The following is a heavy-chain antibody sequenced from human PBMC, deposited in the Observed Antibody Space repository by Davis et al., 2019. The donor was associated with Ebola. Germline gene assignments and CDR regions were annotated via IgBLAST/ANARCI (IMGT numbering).Heavy chain of an antibody. CDR3: AKHFSGSYCQDS. CDR2: ISGSGST. Sequence: GESLKISCAASGFTFTSYSMTWVRQAPGKGLEWVSGISGSGSTYYADSVKGRFTFSRDNSQSTLYLHMNLLRVEDTAIYYCAKHFSGSYCQDSWGQGTLVTVSS. D-gene: IGHD1-26*01. V-gene: IGHV3-23*01. J-gene: IGHJ4*02. CDR1: GFTFTSYS.